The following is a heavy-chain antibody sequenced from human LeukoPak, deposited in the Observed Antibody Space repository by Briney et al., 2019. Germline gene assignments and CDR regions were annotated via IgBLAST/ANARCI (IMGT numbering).Heavy chain of an antibody. V-gene: IGHV4-59*06. Sequence: PSETLSLTCTVSGGSISSYYWSWIRQPPGKGREWIGYIYYSGSTYYNPSLKSRVTISVDTSKNQFSLKLSSVTAADTAVYYCAREFWGSGSYYIDYWGQGTLVTVSS. CDR1: GGSISSYY. CDR3: AREFWGSGSYYIDY. CDR2: IYYSGST. D-gene: IGHD3-10*01. J-gene: IGHJ4*02.